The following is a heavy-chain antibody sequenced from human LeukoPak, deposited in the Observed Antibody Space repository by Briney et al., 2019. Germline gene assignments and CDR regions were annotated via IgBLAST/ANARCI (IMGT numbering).Heavy chain of an antibody. CDR3: ARDRYCSSTSCRDAFDI. CDR1: GFTFSSFW. Sequence: GGSLRLSCAASGFTFSSFWMTWVRQAPGKGLEWVANINQDASEKFYVDSLKGRFTISRDNSKNTLYLQMNSLRAEDTAVYYCARDRYCSSTSCRDAFDIWGQGTMVTVSS. V-gene: IGHV3-7*01. CDR2: INQDASEK. D-gene: IGHD2-2*01. J-gene: IGHJ3*02.